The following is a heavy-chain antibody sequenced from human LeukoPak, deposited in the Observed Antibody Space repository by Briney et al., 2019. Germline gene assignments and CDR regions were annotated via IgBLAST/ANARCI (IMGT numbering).Heavy chain of an antibody. Sequence: GGSLRLSCAASGLTVSSSYMSWVRQAPGKGLEWVSIIYNDGSTYYADSMKGRFTISRDNSKNTLYLQVNSLRAEDTAAYFCVRALFDYNANDFWGQGTLVTVSS. CDR2: IYNDGST. CDR3: VRALFDYNANDF. J-gene: IGHJ4*02. V-gene: IGHV3-53*01. CDR1: GLTVSSSY. D-gene: IGHD5-12*01.